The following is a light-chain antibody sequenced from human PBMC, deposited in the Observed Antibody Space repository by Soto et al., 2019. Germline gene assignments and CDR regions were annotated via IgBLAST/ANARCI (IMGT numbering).Light chain of an antibody. CDR2: GAS. Sequence: EIVMTQSPATLSVSPGEGATLSCRASQSVSSKLAWYQQKPGQAPRLLIYGASTGATGIPARFSGSGSGTEFTLTISSLQSEDSAVYYCQQYNSWLWTFGQGTKVDIK. V-gene: IGKV3-15*01. J-gene: IGKJ1*01. CDR3: QQYNSWLWT. CDR1: QSVSSK.